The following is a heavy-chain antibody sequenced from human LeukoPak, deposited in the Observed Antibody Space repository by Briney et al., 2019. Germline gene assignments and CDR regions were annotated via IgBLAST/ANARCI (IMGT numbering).Heavy chain of an antibody. V-gene: IGHV4-4*07. CDR1: GGSTSTYY. CDR2: IYTSGST. D-gene: IGHD3-22*01. CDR3: VGVIGAPNYYYYMDV. J-gene: IGHJ6*03. Sequence: MASETLSLTCTVSGGSTSTYYWSWIRQPAGKGLEWIGRIYTSGSTNYNPSLKSRVTMSVDTSKNQFSLKLSSVTAADTAVYYCVGVIGAPNYYYYMDVWGKGTTVTVSS.